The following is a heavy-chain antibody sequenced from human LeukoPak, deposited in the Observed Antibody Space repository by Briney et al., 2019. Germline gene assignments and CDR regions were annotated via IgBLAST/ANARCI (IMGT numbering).Heavy chain of an antibody. CDR1: GGSISSYY. CDR3: ASVYCSSTSCYIGDY. J-gene: IGHJ4*02. CDR2: IYYSGST. D-gene: IGHD2-2*02. V-gene: IGHV4-59*01. Sequence: PSETLSLTCTVSGGSISSYYWSWIRQPPGKGLEWIGDIYYSGSTNYNPSLKSRVTISVDTSKNQFSLKLSSVTAADTAVYYCASVYCSSTSCYIGDYWGQGTLVTVSS.